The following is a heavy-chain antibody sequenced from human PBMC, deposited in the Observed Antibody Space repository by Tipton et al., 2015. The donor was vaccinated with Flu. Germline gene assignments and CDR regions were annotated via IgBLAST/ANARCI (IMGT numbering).Heavy chain of an antibody. CDR3: ARDPSLGMPDYFDH. CDR1: GGSNGSFY. D-gene: IGHD2-2*01. V-gene: IGHV4-59*12. J-gene: IGHJ4*02. CDR2: IYNNAYT. Sequence: TLSLTCTVSGGSNGSFYWNWIRQPPGKGLEWIGYIYNNAYTKYNPSLKSRVTISVDTSKKQFSLQLRSVTAADTAVYYCARDPSLGMPDYFDHWGQGTLVTASS.